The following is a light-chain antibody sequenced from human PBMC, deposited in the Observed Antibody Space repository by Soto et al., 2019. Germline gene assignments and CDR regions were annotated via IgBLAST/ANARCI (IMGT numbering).Light chain of an antibody. CDR1: SSDVGRYNY. CDR3: SSYPGTPFA. CDR2: EVN. Sequence: QSALTQPPSAAGSPGQAVTISCTGTSSDVGRYNYVSWYQQHPGKAPKLMISEVNKRASEVPDRFSGSKSGNTASLTVSGRQADDEADYYYSSYPGTPFAFGTGSKLTVL. V-gene: IGLV2-8*01. J-gene: IGLJ1*01.